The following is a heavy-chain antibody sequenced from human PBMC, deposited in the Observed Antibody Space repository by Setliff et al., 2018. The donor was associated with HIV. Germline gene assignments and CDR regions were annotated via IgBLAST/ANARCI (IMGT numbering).Heavy chain of an antibody. J-gene: IGHJ4*02. D-gene: IGHD3-3*01. CDR1: GGTFSSYP. CDR2: IIPIFGTT. V-gene: IGHV1-69*13. Sequence: SVKVSCKASGGTFSSYPISWVRQAPGQGLEWMGGIIPIFGTTHYAQKFQGRVTVTADESTSTAYMQLSSLRSDDTAVYYCTRSVLQFFGVVVDFDFWGQGTLVTVSS. CDR3: TRSVLQFFGVVVDFDF.